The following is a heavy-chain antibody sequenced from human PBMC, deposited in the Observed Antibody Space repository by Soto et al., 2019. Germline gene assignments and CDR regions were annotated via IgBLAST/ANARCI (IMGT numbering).Heavy chain of an antibody. J-gene: IGHJ4*02. CDR1: GGSVTRSGDY. CDR3: ARAHLERYRFDI. D-gene: IGHD1-1*01. CDR2: VHSTGST. V-gene: IGHV4-31*03. Sequence: QVQLQESGPGLVKPSQTLSLTCSVSGGSVTRSGDYWSWIRKVPGKGLEWIGYVHSTGSTYCNPSLESRVSISVDTSKSHFSLRLISVTAADAAVYFCARAHLERYRFDICGQGTLVTVSS.